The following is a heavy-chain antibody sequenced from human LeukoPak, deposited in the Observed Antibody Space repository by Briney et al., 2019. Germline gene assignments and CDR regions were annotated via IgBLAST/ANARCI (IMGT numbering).Heavy chain of an antibody. CDR1: GYTFTGYY. D-gene: IGHD2-21*02. V-gene: IGHV1-2*02. Sequence: ASVKVSCKASGYTFTGYYMHWVRQAPGQGLEWMGWINPNSGGTNYAQKFQGRVTMTRDTSISTAYMELSRLRSDDTAVYYCASARGSSGEVVTALDYWGQGTLVTVSS. J-gene: IGHJ4*02. CDR2: INPNSGGT. CDR3: ASARGSSGEVVTALDY.